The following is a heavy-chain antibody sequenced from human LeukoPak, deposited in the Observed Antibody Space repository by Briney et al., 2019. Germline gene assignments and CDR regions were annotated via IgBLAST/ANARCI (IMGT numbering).Heavy chain of an antibody. CDR1: GFTFSSYW. J-gene: IGHJ1*01. V-gene: IGHV3-7*01. CDR2: IKQDGSEK. D-gene: IGHD3-3*01. CDR3: ARDGNYDFWSGYYIVGYFQH. Sequence: GGSLRLSCAASGFTFSSYWMSWVRQAPGKGLEWVANIKQDGSEKYYVDSVKGRFTISRDNANNSLYLQMNSLRAEDTAVYYCARDGNYDFWSGYYIVGYFQHWGQGTLVTVSS.